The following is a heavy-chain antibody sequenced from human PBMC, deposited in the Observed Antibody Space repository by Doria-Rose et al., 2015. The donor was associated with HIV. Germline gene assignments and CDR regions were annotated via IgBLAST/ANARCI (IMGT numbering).Heavy chain of an antibody. V-gene: IGHV2-26*01. J-gene: IGHJ4*02. CDR2: IFSDDER. D-gene: IGHD6-13*01. CDR1: GVSLSSPGMG. CDR3: ARIKSSRWYHKYYFDF. Sequence: QITLKECGPVLVKPTETLTLTCTVSGVSLSSPGMGVSWIRQPPGKALKWLANIFSDDERSYKTSLKSRLTISRGTSKSQVVLTRTDMDPVDTATYYCARIKSSRWYHKYYFDFWGQGTLVIVSA.